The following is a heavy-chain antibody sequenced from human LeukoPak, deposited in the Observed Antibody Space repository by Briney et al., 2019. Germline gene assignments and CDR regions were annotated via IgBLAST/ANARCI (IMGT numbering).Heavy chain of an antibody. CDR3: ARDRHSSSWYDY. D-gene: IGHD6-13*01. V-gene: IGHV3-21*01. CDR1: GFTFSSYS. J-gene: IGHJ4*02. Sequence: GKSLRLSCAASGFTFSSYSMNWVRQAPGKGLEWVSSISSSSSYIYYADSVKGRFTISRDNAKNSLYLQMNSLRAEDTAVYYCARDRHSSSWYDYWGQGTLVTVSS. CDR2: ISSSSSYI.